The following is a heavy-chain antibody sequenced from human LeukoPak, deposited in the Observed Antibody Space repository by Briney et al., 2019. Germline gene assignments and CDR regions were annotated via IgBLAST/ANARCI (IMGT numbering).Heavy chain of an antibody. Sequence: ASVKVSCKASGYTFTSYYMHWVRQAPGKGLEWMGGFDPEDGETIYAQKFQGRVTMTEDTSTDTAYMELSSLRSEDTAVYYCATPRGYGNSDAFDIWGQGTMVTVSS. CDR3: ATPRGYGNSDAFDI. J-gene: IGHJ3*02. CDR1: GYTFTSYY. V-gene: IGHV1-24*01. CDR2: FDPEDGET. D-gene: IGHD4-23*01.